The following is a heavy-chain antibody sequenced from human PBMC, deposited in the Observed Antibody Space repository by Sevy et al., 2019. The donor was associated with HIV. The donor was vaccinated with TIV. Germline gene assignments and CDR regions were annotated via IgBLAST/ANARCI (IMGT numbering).Heavy chain of an antibody. CDR2: LSYDGSTQ. J-gene: IGHJ4*02. V-gene: IGHV3-30*04. CDR3: TRDAGYSVGWYPSNY. Sequence: GGSLRLSCAASGFSVSSHAMHWVRQAPGKGLEWVALLSYDGSTQYYADSGKGRFSISRDNSKNILYLQMNSLRPADTALYYCTRDAGYSVGWYPSNYWGQGTLVTVSS. D-gene: IGHD6-19*01. CDR1: GFSVSSHA.